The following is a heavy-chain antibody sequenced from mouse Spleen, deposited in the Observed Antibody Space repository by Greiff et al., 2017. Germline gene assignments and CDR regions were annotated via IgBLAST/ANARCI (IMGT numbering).Heavy chain of an antibody. V-gene: IGHV5-4*01. CDR1: GFTFSSYA. CDR3: ARDTYYYGSSYGFAY. D-gene: IGHD1-1*01. Sequence: EVHLVESGGGLVKPGGSLKLSCAASGFTFSSYAMSWVRQTPEKRLEWVATISDGGSYTYYPDNVKGRFTISRDNAKNNLYLQMSHLKSEDTAMYYCARDTYYYGSSYGFAYWGQGTLVTVSA. CDR2: ISDGGSYT. J-gene: IGHJ3*01.